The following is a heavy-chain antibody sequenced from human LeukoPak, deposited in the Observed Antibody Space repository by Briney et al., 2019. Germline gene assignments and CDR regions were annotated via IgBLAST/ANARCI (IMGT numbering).Heavy chain of an antibody. CDR2: INPNSGGT. V-gene: IGHV1-2*02. J-gene: IGHJ4*02. CDR3: ARGVHYYDSSGETLAYYFDY. D-gene: IGHD3-22*01. CDR1: GYTFTGYY. Sequence: ASVKVSCKASGYTFTGYYMHWVRQAPGQGLEWMGWINPNSGGTNYAQKFQGRVTMTRDTSISTVYMELSSLRSEDTAVYYCARGVHYYDSSGETLAYYFDYWGQGTLVTVSS.